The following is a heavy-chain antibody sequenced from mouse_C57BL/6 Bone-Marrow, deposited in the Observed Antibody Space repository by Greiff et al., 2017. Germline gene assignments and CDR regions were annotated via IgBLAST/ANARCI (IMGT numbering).Heavy chain of an antibody. D-gene: IGHD2-5*01. J-gene: IGHJ4*01. CDR1: GFSLTGYG. CDR3: ARHAYYSNYDYAMDY. CDR2: IWSDGST. Sequence: VKLMESGPGLVAPSQSLSITCTVSGFSLTGYGVHWVRQPPGKGLEWLVVIWSDGSTTYNSALKSRLSISKDNSKSQVFLKMNSLQTDDTAMYYCARHAYYSNYDYAMDYWGQGTSVTVSS. V-gene: IGHV2-6-1*01.